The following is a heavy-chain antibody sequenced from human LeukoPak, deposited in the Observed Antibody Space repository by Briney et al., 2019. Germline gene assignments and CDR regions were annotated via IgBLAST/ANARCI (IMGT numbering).Heavy chain of an antibody. J-gene: IGHJ5*02. V-gene: IGHV4-59*08. CDR1: GASISNYY. CDR2: SSYSGST. CDR3: ARLGVTSYYSWLDP. D-gene: IGHD3-9*01. Sequence: PSETLSLTCTVSGASISNYYWSWIRQSPGKGLEWIGYSSYSGSTSYNPSLKSRVTVSVDTSKNQFSLKLSSVTAADTAVYHCARLGVTSYYSWLDPRGQGTLVTVSS.